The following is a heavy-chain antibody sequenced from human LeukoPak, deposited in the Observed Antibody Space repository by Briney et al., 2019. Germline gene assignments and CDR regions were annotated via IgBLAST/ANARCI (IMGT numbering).Heavy chain of an antibody. CDR3: ARDYAPDYYDSSGIDY. D-gene: IGHD3-22*01. CDR1: GYTXTSYF. J-gene: IGHJ4*02. Sequence: ASVKVSCKASGYTXTSYFIHWVRQAPGQGLEWMGIINPSGGSTSYAQKFQGRVTMTSDTSTSTVYMELSSLRSEDTAVYYCARDYAPDYYDSSGIDYWGQGTLVTVSS. CDR2: INPSGGST. V-gene: IGHV1-46*01.